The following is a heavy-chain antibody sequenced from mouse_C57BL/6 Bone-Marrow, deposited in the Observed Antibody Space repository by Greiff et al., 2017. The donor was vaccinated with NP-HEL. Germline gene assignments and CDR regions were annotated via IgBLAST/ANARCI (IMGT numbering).Heavy chain of an antibody. CDR3: ARGCYGSSFYWYFDV. D-gene: IGHD1-1*01. CDR1: GYTFTSYW. J-gene: IGHJ1*03. Sequence: QVQLQQPGAELVKPGASVRLSCKASGYTFTSYWMHWVKQRPGQGLEWIGMIHPNSGSTNYNEKFKSKATLTVDKSSSTAYMQLSSLTSEDSAVYYWARGCYGSSFYWYFDVWGTGTTVTVSS. V-gene: IGHV1-64*01. CDR2: IHPNSGST.